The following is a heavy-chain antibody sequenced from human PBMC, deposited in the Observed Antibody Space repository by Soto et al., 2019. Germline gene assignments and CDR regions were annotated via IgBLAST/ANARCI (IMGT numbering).Heavy chain of an antibody. CDR1: GGSISSYY. V-gene: IGHV4-59*01. J-gene: IGHJ4*02. CDR2: IYYSGST. D-gene: IGHD2-21*01. CDR3: ARDPGLFRFDY. Sequence: SETLSLTCTVSGGSISSYYWSWIRQPPGKGLEWIGYIYYSGSTNYNPSLKSRVTISVDTSKNQFSLKLSSVTAADTAVYYCARDPGLFRFDYWGQGTLVTVSS.